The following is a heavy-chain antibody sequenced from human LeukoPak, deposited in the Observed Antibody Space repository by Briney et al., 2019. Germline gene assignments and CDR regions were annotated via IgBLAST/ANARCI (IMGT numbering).Heavy chain of an antibody. D-gene: IGHD6-13*01. CDR2: IKEEGGEE. CDR3: ARDSGGQTTAAGICLHDF. V-gene: IGHV3-7*04. Sequence: GGSLRLSCAASGFTFSSYWMSWVRQAPGKGLEWVANIKEEGGEENYVDSVRGRFTISRDNTKKSLYLQMNSLRAEDTAVYYCARDSGGQTTAAGICLHDFWGQGTLVTVSS. J-gene: IGHJ4*02. CDR1: GFTFSSYW.